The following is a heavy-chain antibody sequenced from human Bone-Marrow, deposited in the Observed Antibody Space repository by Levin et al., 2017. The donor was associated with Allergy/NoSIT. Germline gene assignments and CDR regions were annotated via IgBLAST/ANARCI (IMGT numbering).Heavy chain of an antibody. Sequence: ASVKVSCKASGYTFTDYFIHWVRLAPGQGLEWMGWINPNSGDTDSSQNFQGTVTMTRDTSISTAYMEVTSLTSNDTALYYCGRISRSAFQMWRQGTVVTVS. D-gene: IGHD6-6*01. J-gene: IGHJ3*02. CDR2: INPNSGDT. CDR1: GYTFTDYF. CDR3: GRISRSAFQM. V-gene: IGHV1-2*02.